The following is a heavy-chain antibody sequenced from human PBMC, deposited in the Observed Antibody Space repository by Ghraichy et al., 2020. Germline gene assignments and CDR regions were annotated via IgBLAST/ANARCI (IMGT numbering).Heavy chain of an antibody. CDR3: GRGGYIYGSNPVDY. CDR1: GFTFNTYY. D-gene: IGHD5-18*01. V-gene: IGHV3-7*04. Sequence: GGSLRLSCAASGFTFNTYYMTWVRQAPGKGLEWVANIKQDGSEKYYVGSVKGRFTLSRDNAKDSVYLQMNSLRAEDTAVYYCGRGGYIYGSNPVDYWGQGTQVTVSS. CDR2: IKQDGSEK. J-gene: IGHJ4*02.